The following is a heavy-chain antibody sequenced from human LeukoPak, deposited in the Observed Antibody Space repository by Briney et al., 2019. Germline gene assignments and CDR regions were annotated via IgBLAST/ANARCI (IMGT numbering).Heavy chain of an antibody. CDR2: IIPIFGTA. D-gene: IGHD3-10*01. V-gene: IGHV1-69*05. CDR3: ARAITMVRGVTLGAFDI. J-gene: IGHJ3*02. CDR1: GGTFSSYA. Sequence: SEKVSCKASGGTFSSYAISWVRQAPGQGLEWMGGIIPIFGTANYAQKFQGRVTITTDESTSTAYMELSSLRSEDTAVYYCARAITMVRGVTLGAFDIWGQGTMVTVSS.